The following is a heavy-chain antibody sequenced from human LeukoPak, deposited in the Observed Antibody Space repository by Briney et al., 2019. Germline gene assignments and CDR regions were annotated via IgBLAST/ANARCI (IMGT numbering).Heavy chain of an antibody. D-gene: IGHD3-10*01. V-gene: IGHV3-73*01. CDR3: TSGGYGSSY. CDR1: GGSISSYY. J-gene: IGHJ4*02. Sequence: ETLSLTCTVSGGSISSYYWSWIRQPAGKGLEWVGRIRSKANSYATAYAASVKGRFTISRDDSKNTAYLQMNSLKTEDTAVYYCTSGGYGSSYWGQGTLVTVSS. CDR2: IRSKANSYAT.